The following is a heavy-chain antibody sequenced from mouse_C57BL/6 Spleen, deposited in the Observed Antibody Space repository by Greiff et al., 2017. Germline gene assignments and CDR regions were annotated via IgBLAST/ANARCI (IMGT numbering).Heavy chain of an antibody. V-gene: IGHV1-80*01. CDR1: GYAFSSYW. J-gene: IGHJ2*01. Sequence: VQLQQSGAGLVKPGASVKISCKASGYAFSSYWMNWVKQRPGKGLEWIGQIYPGDGDTNYNGKLKGKATLTADKSSSTAYMQLSRLTSEDSAVYFCARLYDGYYVFDYWGQGTTLTVSS. CDR3: ARLYDGYYVFDY. CDR2: IYPGDGDT. D-gene: IGHD2-3*01.